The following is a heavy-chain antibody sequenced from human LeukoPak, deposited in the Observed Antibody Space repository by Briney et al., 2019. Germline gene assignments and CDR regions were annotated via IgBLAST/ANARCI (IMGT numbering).Heavy chain of an antibody. V-gene: IGHV3-11*04. Sequence: PGGSLRLSCAASGFTFSDYYMSWIRQAPGKGLEWVSYISSSGSTIYYADSVKGRFTISRDNAKNSLYLQMNSLRAEDTAVYYCARDWRDSPFNYDFWSGSYYYYYMDVWGKGTTVTVSS. J-gene: IGHJ6*03. D-gene: IGHD3-3*01. CDR2: ISSSGSTI. CDR3: ARDWRDSPFNYDFWSGSYYYYYMDV. CDR1: GFTFSDYY.